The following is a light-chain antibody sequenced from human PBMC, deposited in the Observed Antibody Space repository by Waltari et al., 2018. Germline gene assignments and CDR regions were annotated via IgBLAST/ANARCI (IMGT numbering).Light chain of an antibody. J-gene: IGKJ1*01. CDR1: QSVLYSSNNKNY. V-gene: IGKV4-1*01. Sequence: DIVMTQAHDSLAVSLGERATINCKSSQSVLYSSNNKNYLAWYQQKPGQPPKLLIYWASTRESGVPDRFSGSGSGTDFTLTISSLQAEDVAVYYCQQYYSTPWTFGQGTKVEIK. CDR2: WAS. CDR3: QQYYSTPWT.